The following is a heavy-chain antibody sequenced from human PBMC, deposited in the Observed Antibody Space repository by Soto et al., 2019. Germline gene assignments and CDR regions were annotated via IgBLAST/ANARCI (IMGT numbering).Heavy chain of an antibody. V-gene: IGHV3-33*01. CDR3: ARDGGIAAAGTYYHSGMDV. CDR2: IWYDGSNK. Sequence: GRSLRLSCAASGFTFSSYGMHWVRQAPGKGLEWVAVIWYDGSNKYYADSVKGRFTISRDNSKNTLYLQMNSLRAEDTAVYYCARDGGIAAAGTYYHSGMDVCGEGTTVTVSS. CDR1: GFTFSSYG. D-gene: IGHD6-13*01. J-gene: IGHJ6*02.